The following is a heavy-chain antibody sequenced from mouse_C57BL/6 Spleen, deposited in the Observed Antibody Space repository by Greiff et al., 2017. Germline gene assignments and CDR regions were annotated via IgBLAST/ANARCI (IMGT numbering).Heavy chain of an antibody. V-gene: IGHV1-61*01. J-gene: IGHJ4*01. CDR3: ARIGGSYAMDY. CDR1: GYTFTSYW. CDR2: IYPSDSET. D-gene: IGHD3-1*01. Sequence: QVQLQQPGAELVRPGSSVKLSCKASGYTFTSYWMDWVKQRPGQGLEWIGNIYPSDSETHYNQKFKDKATLTVDKSSSTAYMQLSSLTSEDSAVYYCARIGGSYAMDYWGQGTSVTVSS.